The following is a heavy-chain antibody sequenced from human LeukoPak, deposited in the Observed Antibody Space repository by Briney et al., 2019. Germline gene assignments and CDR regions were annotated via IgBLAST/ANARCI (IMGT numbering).Heavy chain of an antibody. CDR2: ISTSSTTI. J-gene: IGHJ4*02. V-gene: IGHV3-48*02. D-gene: IGHD3-10*01. CDR3: ARDRGYYYDY. Sequence: GGSLRLSCAASGFTFSSHSMNWVRQAPGKGLEWVSYISTSSTTIYYADSVKGRFTISRDNAKNSLYLQMNSLRDEDTAAYYCARDRGYYYDYWGQGTLVTVSS. CDR1: GFTFSSHS.